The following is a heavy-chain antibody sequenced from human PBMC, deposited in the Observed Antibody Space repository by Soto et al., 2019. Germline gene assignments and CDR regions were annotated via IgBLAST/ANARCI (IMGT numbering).Heavy chain of an antibody. CDR2: ISGSGGST. CDR3: AKATSATCTGSICYSFDY. D-gene: IGHD2-21*01. CDR1: GFTFSSYA. J-gene: IGHJ4*02. Sequence: GGSLRLSCAASGFTFSSYAMSWVRQAPGKGLEWVSAISGSGGSTYYADSVKGRFTISRDNSKNTLYLQMNGLRPEDTALYYCAKATSATCTGSICYSFDYWGQGTLVTVSS. V-gene: IGHV3-23*01.